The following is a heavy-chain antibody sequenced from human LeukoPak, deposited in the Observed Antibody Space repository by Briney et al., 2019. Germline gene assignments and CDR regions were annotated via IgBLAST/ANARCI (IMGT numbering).Heavy chain of an antibody. J-gene: IGHJ6*03. D-gene: IGHD3-16*01. CDR1: GFTFSNYT. V-gene: IGHV3-21*01. CDR3: ASGADYYFYMDV. Sequence: GGSLRLSCAASGFTFSNYTMNWVRQAPGRGLEWVSCISSSSSYIYCADSVKGRFTISRDNAKNSLYLQMNSLRVEDTAVYYCASGADYYFYMDVWAKGTTVTISS. CDR2: ISSSSSYI.